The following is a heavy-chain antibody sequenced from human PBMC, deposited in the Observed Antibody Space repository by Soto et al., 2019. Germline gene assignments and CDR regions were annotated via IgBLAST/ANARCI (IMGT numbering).Heavy chain of an antibody. CDR2: IYYSGST. CDR3: ARVDYGDYLS. D-gene: IGHD4-17*01. V-gene: IGHV4-31*01. J-gene: IGHJ4*02. CDR1: GGSISSGGYY. Sequence: QVQLQESGPGLVKPSQTLSLTCTVSGGSISSGGYYWSLIRQHPGKGLEWIGYIYYSGSTYYNPSLKXXVXIXXDTSKNQFSLKLSSVTAADTAVYYCARVDYGDYLSWGQGTLVTVSS.